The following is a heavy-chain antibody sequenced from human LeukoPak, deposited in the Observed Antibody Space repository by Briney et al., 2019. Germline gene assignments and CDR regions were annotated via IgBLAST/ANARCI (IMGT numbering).Heavy chain of an antibody. J-gene: IGHJ4*02. CDR2: ISSRSSYI. V-gene: IGHV3-21*01. CDR3: RGYYDSSGYYYDLDY. D-gene: IGHD3-22*01. Sequence: GGSLRLSCAASRFTFSSYSMNWVRQAPGKGLEWVSSISSRSSYIHYADSVKGRFTISRDNAKNSLYLQMNSLRAEDTAVYYCRGYYDSSGYYYDLDYWGQGTLVTVSS. CDR1: RFTFSSYS.